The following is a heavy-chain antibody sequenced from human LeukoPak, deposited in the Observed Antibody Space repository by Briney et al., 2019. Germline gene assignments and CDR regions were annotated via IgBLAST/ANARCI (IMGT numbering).Heavy chain of an antibody. CDR1: GASISSSY. Sequence: SETLSLTCTVSGASISSSYWNWIRQPPGKGLEWIGNIYYSGSTHYNPSLQSRVTMSLDTSKNQFSLKLSSVTAADTAVYYCARAGTVMVFFDIWGQGTMVTVSS. CDR3: ARAGTVMVFFDI. J-gene: IGHJ3*02. V-gene: IGHV4-59*01. CDR2: IYYSGST. D-gene: IGHD5-18*01.